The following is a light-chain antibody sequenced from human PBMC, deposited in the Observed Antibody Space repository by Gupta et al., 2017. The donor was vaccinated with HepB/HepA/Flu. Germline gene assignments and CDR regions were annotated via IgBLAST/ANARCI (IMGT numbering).Light chain of an antibody. Sequence: EIVMTQSPATLSVSPGERATLSCRASQSVSSNLAWYQQKPGQAPRLLIYGASTRATGIPARFSGSGSGTEFTLTISSRQSEDFAVYYCQHENNWPRTFGQWTKVEIK. CDR1: QSVSSN. CDR3: QHENNWPRT. CDR2: GAS. V-gene: IGKV3-15*01. J-gene: IGKJ1*01.